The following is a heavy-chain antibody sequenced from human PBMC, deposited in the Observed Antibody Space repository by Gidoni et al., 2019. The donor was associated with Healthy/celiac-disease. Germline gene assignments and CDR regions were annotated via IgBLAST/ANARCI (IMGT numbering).Heavy chain of an antibody. Sequence: QVQLVESGGGVVQPGRSLRLSCAASGFTFSSYGMHWVLQAPGKGLELVAVIWYDGSNKYYADSVKGRFTISRDNSKNTLYLQMNSLRAEDTAVYYCARDRDGYNAPCDYWGQGTLVTVSS. D-gene: IGHD5-12*01. CDR3: ARDRDGYNAPCDY. J-gene: IGHJ4*02. V-gene: IGHV3-33*01. CDR2: IWYDGSNK. CDR1: GFTFSSYG.